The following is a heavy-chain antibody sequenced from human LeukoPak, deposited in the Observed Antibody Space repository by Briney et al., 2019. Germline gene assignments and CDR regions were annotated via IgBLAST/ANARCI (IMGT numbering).Heavy chain of an antibody. Sequence: PGGSLRLSCAASGFTFSSYSMNWVRQAPGEGLEWVSSISSSSSYIYYADSVKGRFTISRDNAKNSLYLQMNSLRAEDTAVYYCAKVGPEYYYYMDVWGKGTTVTVSS. V-gene: IGHV3-21*01. J-gene: IGHJ6*03. CDR2: ISSSSSYI. D-gene: IGHD1-14*01. CDR1: GFTFSSYS. CDR3: AKVGPEYYYYMDV.